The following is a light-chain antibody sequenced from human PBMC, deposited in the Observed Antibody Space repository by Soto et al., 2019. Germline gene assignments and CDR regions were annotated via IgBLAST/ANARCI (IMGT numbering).Light chain of an antibody. V-gene: IGKV3-11*01. J-gene: IGKJ2*01. Sequence: EIVLTQSPATLSLSPGERATLSCRASQSVGSYLAWYQQKPGQAPRLLIYDASNRVAGIPARFSGSGSGTDFTLTISSLEPEDFAVYWCQQYDSWPQTYGQGTRLEIK. CDR3: QQYDSWPQT. CDR2: DAS. CDR1: QSVGSY.